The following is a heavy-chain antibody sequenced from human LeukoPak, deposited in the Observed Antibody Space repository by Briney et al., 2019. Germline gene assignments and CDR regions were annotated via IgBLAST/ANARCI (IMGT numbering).Heavy chain of an antibody. Sequence: SETLSLTCTVSGYSISSGYYWGWIRQPPGKGLEWIGSSYHSGSTYYNPSLKSRVTISVDTSKNQFSLKLSSVTAADTAVYYCARDPPFGLVFDYWGQGTLVTVSS. CDR2: SYHSGST. V-gene: IGHV4-38-2*02. D-gene: IGHD3-16*01. J-gene: IGHJ4*02. CDR3: ARDPPFGLVFDY. CDR1: GYSISSGYY.